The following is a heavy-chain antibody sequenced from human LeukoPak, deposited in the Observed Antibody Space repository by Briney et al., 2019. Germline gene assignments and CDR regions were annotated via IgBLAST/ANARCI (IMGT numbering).Heavy chain of an antibody. CDR3: ASQVFSSNHPGRVAFDI. V-gene: IGHV4-34*01. J-gene: IGHJ3*02. Sequence: PSETLSLTCAVYGGSFSGYYWSWIRQPPGKGLELIGEINHSGSTNYNPSLKSQVTISVDTSKNQFSLKLSSVTAADTAVYYCASQVFSSNHPGRVAFDIWGQGTMVTVSS. CDR2: INHSGST. D-gene: IGHD6-13*01. CDR1: GGSFSGYY.